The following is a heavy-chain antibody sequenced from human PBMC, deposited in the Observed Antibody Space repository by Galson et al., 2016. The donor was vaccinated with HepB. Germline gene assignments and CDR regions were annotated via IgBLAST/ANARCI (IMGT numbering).Heavy chain of an antibody. V-gene: IGHV2-5*02. CDR3: AHSRLTHGTGGRWKLLATCFDF. Sequence: PALVKPTQTLTLTCSFSGFSLSTSAVAVGWIRQPPGKALEWLALIYWDYDKRYSPSLKNKVSITKDTSKNQVILTVTDMDPVDTATYYCAHSRLTHGTGGRWKLLATCFDFGGQGILVTVSS. CDR1: GFSLSTSAVA. D-gene: IGHD2-8*02. J-gene: IGHJ4*02. CDR2: IYWDYDK.